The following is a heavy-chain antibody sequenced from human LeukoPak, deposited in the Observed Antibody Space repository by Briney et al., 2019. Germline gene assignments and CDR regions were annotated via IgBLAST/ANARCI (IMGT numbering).Heavy chain of an antibody. D-gene: IGHD3-22*01. J-gene: IGHJ3*01. CDR1: GSTVKRNY. CDR3: ARLDDSNSRRPENDASDV. V-gene: IGHV3-66*02. CDR2: IYSGGDT. Sequence: PGGSLGLSCAVSGSTVKRNYMSWARQAPGKGLEWVSVIYSGGDTYYADSVKGRFTISRDNSKNTVYLQMNNLRPEDTAVYYCARLDDSNSRRPENDASDVWGQGTTVTVSS.